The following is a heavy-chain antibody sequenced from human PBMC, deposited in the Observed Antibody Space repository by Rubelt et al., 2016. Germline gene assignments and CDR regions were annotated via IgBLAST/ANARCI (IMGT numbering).Heavy chain of an antibody. J-gene: IGHJ4*02. D-gene: IGHD4-17*01. V-gene: IGHV1-46*01. CDR1: GYTFTSYY. Sequence: QVQLVQSGAEVKKPGASVKVSCKASGYTFTSYYMHWVRQAPGQGLEWMGIINPSGGSTSYAQKFQGRGTMTRETSTSTVDMELSSLRSEDTAVYYCAREQETTVTIEGVLGYWGQGTLVTVSS. CDR3: AREQETTVTIEGVLGY. CDR2: INPSGGST.